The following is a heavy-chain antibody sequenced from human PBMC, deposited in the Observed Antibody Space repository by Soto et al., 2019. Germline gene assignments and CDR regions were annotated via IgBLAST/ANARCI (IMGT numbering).Heavy chain of an antibody. D-gene: IGHD1-1*01. CDR3: VREGAPQVVQFWFDP. V-gene: IGHV3-30-3*01. CDR1: GFTFSSYA. Sequence: GGSLRLSCAASGFTFSSYAMHWVRQAPGKGLEWVAVISYDGSNKYYADSVKGRFTISRDNSKNTLYLQMNSLRAEDTAVYYCVREGAPQVVQFWFDPWGQGTLVTVSS. CDR2: ISYDGSNK. J-gene: IGHJ5*02.